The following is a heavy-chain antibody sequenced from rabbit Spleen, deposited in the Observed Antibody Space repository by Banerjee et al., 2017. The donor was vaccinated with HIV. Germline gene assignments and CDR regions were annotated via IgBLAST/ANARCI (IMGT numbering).Heavy chain of an antibody. D-gene: IGHD6-1*01. CDR2: INTATGNGKT. Sequence: QEQLVESGGGLVQPTGSLTLTCKASGFSFGDRDVMCWVRQAPGKGLEWIACINTATGNGKTYYASWAKGRFTLSKTSSTTVTLQMTSLTAADTATYFCARDPGSDTYGWAPSFYFGLWGQGTLVTVS. CDR1: GFSFGDRDV. J-gene: IGHJ4*01. V-gene: IGHV1S45*01. CDR3: ARDPGSDTYGWAPSFYFGL.